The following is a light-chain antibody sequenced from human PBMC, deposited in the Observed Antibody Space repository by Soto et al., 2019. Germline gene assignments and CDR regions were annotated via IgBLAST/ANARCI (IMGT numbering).Light chain of an antibody. V-gene: IGLV3-21*02. Sequence: SYVLTQPPSVSVAPGQTAMITCGGDNIGSKSVHWYLHKPGQAPVLVVYDDSDRPSGIPERFSGFNSGNTATLTISRVEAGDEADYYCQVWDSSSDHWVFGGGTKLTVL. CDR2: DDS. J-gene: IGLJ3*02. CDR3: QVWDSSSDHWV. CDR1: NIGSKS.